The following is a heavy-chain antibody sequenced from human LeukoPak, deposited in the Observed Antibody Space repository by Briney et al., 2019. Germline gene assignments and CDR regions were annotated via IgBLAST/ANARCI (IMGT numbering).Heavy chain of an antibody. V-gene: IGHV3-23*01. CDR1: GFTFSSYV. CDR2: IIGNGDST. Sequence: GGPLRLSCVASGFTFSSYVMTWVRQAPGKGLEWVSSIIGNGDSTYYADSVKGRFTISRDNSKNTLYLQMSSLRAEDTAIYYCAKGSKGTYDYWGQGTLVTVSS. CDR3: AKGSKGTYDY. J-gene: IGHJ4*02.